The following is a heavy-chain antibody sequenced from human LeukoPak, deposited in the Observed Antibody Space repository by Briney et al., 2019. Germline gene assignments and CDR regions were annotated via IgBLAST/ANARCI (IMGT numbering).Heavy chain of an antibody. CDR2: IIPILGIA. CDR3: ARCIYSGCDLVIGWFDP. Sequence: ASVKVSCKASGGTFSSYAISWVRQAPGQGLEWMGRIIPILGIANYAQKFQGRVTITADKSTSTAYMELSSLRSEDTAVYYCARCIYSGCDLVIGWFDPWGQGTLVTVSS. V-gene: IGHV1-69*04. D-gene: IGHD5-12*01. J-gene: IGHJ5*02. CDR1: GGTFSSYA.